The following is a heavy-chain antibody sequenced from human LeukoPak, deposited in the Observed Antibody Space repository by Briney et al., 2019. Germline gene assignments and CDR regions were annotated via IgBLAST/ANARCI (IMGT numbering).Heavy chain of an antibody. CDR3: ARELDFWSGSSP. Sequence: SETLSLICTVSGGSISSGSYYWSWIRQPAGKGLEWIGRIYTSGSTNYNPSLKSRVTISVDTSKNQFSLKLTSVTAADTAVYNCARELDFWSGSSPWGQGTLVTVSS. CDR2: IYTSGST. D-gene: IGHD3-3*01. V-gene: IGHV4-61*02. CDR1: GGSISSGSYY. J-gene: IGHJ5*02.